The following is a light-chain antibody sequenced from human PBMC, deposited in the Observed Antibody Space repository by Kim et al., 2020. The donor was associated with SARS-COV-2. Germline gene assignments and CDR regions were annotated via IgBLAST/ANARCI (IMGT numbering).Light chain of an antibody. V-gene: IGLV3-21*04. J-gene: IGLJ1*01. CDR3: QVSDNTYDHPYYV. CDR2: DDS. CDR1: NIGAKT. Sequence: SYELTQPPSVSVAPGKTARVTCGGNNIGAKTVNWYRQSPGQAPVLVIYDDSNRPSGIPERFSGSNSGSTATLTISRVEAGDEADYYCQVSDNTYDHPYYVFGTGTKGTAL.